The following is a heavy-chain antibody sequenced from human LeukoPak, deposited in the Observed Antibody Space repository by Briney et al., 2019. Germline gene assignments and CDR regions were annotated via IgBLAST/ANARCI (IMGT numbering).Heavy chain of an antibody. Sequence: SETLSLTCTVSGGSISSHYWSWIRQPPGKGLEWIGYIYYSGTTNYNPSLKSRVTISVDTSKNQFSLKLSSVTAADTAVYYCARDVYYYDSSGYYGVYFDYWGQGTLVTVSS. CDR1: GGSISSHY. CDR3: ARDVYYYDSSGYYGVYFDY. V-gene: IGHV4-59*11. CDR2: IYYSGTT. D-gene: IGHD3-22*01. J-gene: IGHJ4*02.